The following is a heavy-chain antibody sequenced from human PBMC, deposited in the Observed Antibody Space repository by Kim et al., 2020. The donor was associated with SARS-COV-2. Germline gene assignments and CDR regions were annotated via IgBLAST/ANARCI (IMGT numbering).Heavy chain of an antibody. CDR2: INSDGSST. CDR1: GFTFSSYW. V-gene: IGHV3-74*01. D-gene: IGHD3-10*01. Sequence: GGSLRLSCAASGFTFSSYWMHWVRQAPGKGLVWVSRINSDGSSTSYADSVKGRFTISRDNAKNTLYLQMNSLRAEDTAVYYCARARPGAYYYGSGSYYYRYYYYGMDVWGQGTTVTVSS. CDR3: ARARPGAYYYGSGSYYYRYYYYGMDV. J-gene: IGHJ6*02.